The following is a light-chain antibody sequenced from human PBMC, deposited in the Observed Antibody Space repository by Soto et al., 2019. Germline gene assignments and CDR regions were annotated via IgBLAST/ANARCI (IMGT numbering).Light chain of an antibody. CDR3: QVGDSSSDQSYV. J-gene: IGLJ1*01. CDR1: NIGSKS. Sequence: SYELTQPPSVSVAPGKTARITCGGNNIGSKSVHWYQQKPGQAPVLVIYYDSDRPSGIPERFSGSNSGNTATLTISRVEAGDEADYYCQVGDSSSDQSYVFGTGTKLTVL. CDR2: YDS. V-gene: IGLV3-21*04.